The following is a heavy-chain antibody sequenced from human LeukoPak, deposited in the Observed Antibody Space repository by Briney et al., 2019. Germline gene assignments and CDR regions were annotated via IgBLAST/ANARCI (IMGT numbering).Heavy chain of an antibody. Sequence: GGSLRLSCAASGFTFSSYSMNWVRQAPGKGLEWVSSISSSSSYIYYADSVKGRFTISRDNAKNSLYLQMNSLRAEDTAVYYCARDARYYYDSSGYFHWGQGTLVTVSS. J-gene: IGHJ4*02. CDR2: ISSSSSYI. D-gene: IGHD3-22*01. CDR3: ARDARYYYDSSGYFH. V-gene: IGHV3-21*01. CDR1: GFTFSSYS.